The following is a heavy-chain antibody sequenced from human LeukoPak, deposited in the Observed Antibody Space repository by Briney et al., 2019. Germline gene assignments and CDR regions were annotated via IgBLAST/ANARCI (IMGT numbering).Heavy chain of an antibody. V-gene: IGHV3-23*01. J-gene: IGHJ4*02. D-gene: IGHD1-1*01. Sequence: PGGSLRLSCAACGFTFSNYAMSWVRQAPGKGLEWVSAISGTGGATYYADSVKGRFTISRDNSKNTLYLQMNSLRAEDTAVYYCANNDRGTLDYWGQGTLVTVSS. CDR1: GFTFSNYA. CDR3: ANNDRGTLDY. CDR2: ISGTGGAT.